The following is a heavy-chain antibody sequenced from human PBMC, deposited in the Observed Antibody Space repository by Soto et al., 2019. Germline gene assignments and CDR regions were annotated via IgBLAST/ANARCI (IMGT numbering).Heavy chain of an antibody. CDR2: IYHSGST. CDR1: GYSISSGYY. CDR3: ARAPLTGVFDY. D-gene: IGHD7-27*01. V-gene: IGHV4-38-2*02. Sequence: SETLSLTCTVSGYSISSGYYWGWIRQPPGKGLEWIGSIYHSGSTYYNPSLKSRVTISVDTSKNQFSLKLSSVTAADTAVHYCARAPLTGVFDYWGQGTLVTVSS. J-gene: IGHJ4*02.